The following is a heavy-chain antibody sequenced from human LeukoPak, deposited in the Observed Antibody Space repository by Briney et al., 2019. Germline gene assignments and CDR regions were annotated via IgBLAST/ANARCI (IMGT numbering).Heavy chain of an antibody. Sequence: ASVKVSCKASGYTFTSYGISWVRQAPGQGLEWMGWISAYNGNTNYAQKLQGRVTMTTDTSTSTAYMELRILRSDDTAVYYCARGLRTMVRGVIHAFDIWGQGTMVTVSS. D-gene: IGHD3-10*01. CDR2: ISAYNGNT. V-gene: IGHV1-18*01. CDR1: GYTFTSYG. J-gene: IGHJ3*02. CDR3: ARGLRTMVRGVIHAFDI.